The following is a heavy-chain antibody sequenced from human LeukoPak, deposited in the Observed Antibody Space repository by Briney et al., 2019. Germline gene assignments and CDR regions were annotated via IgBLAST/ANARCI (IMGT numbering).Heavy chain of an antibody. Sequence: GGSLRLSCAASGFIFSSYSMTWVRQAPGKGLEWVSYISSRSDTIYYADSVKGRFIISRDNAKNSLYLQMNSLRAEDTAVYYCARPHCSGATCYSRYFDDWGQGTLVTVSP. CDR1: GFIFSSYS. D-gene: IGHD2-15*01. CDR3: ARPHCSGATCYSRYFDD. CDR2: ISSRSDTI. J-gene: IGHJ4*02. V-gene: IGHV3-48*01.